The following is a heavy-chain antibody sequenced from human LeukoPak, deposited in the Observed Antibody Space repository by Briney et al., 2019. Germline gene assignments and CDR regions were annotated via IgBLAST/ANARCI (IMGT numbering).Heavy chain of an antibody. Sequence: PGGSLRLSCAASGFTVSSNYMSWVRQAPGKGLEWVSVIYSGGSTYYADSVKGRFTISRDNSKNTLYLQMNGLRAEDTAVYYCARGNYYDSSDRRPYYYYMDVWGKGTTVTISS. D-gene: IGHD3-22*01. CDR2: IYSGGST. CDR1: GFTVSSNY. V-gene: IGHV3-53*01. CDR3: ARGNYYDSSDRRPYYYYMDV. J-gene: IGHJ6*03.